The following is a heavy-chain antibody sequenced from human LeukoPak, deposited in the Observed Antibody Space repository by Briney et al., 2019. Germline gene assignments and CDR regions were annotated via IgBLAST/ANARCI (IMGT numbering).Heavy chain of an antibody. V-gene: IGHV3-23*01. CDR3: ARANVDTAMATDY. CDR1: GFTFSSYA. CDR2: ISGTGGST. Sequence: GGSLRLSCAASGFTFSSYAMSWVRQAPGKGLEWVSAISGTGGSTYYADPVKGRFTISRDNSKNTLYLQMNNLRAEDTAVYYCARANVDTAMATDYWGQGTLVTVSS. D-gene: IGHD5-18*01. J-gene: IGHJ4*02.